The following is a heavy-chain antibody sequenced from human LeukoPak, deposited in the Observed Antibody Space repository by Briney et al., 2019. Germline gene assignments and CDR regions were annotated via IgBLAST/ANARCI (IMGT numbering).Heavy chain of an antibody. CDR1: GYTFTGYY. CDR2: INPNSGGT. D-gene: IGHD3-22*01. J-gene: IGHJ4*02. V-gene: IGHV1-2*02. CDR3: ARPSRNYYDSSGYSPLDY. Sequence: GASVKVSCKASGYTFTGYYMHCVRQAPGQGLEWMGWINPNSGGTNYAQKFQGRVTMTRDTSISTAYMELSRLRSDDTAVYYCARPSRNYYDSSGYSPLDYWGQGTLVTVSS.